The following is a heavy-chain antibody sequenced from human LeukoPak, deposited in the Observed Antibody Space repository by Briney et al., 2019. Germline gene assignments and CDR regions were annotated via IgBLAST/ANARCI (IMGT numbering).Heavy chain of an antibody. Sequence: SETLSLTCTVSGGFISGSHYYWAWIRQPPGKGLEWIGMINYSGNRYYNPSLWSRATISVDTSTNQFSLNLNSVTAADTAVHYCARGYDYWGQGTLVAVSS. J-gene: IGHJ4*02. V-gene: IGHV4-39*01. CDR1: GGFISGSHYY. CDR3: ARGYDY. D-gene: IGHD3-22*01. CDR2: INYSGNR.